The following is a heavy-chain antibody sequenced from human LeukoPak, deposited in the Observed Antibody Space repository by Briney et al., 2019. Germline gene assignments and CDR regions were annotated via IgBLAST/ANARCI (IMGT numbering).Heavy chain of an antibody. J-gene: IGHJ4*02. V-gene: IGHV3-7*01. CDR3: ARGPNYGSRSDYLDY. D-gene: IGHD3-10*01. Sequence: PGGSLRLSCAASGFTFSNHWMSWVRQAPGKGLEWVADIKQGGSEKNYVDSVKGRFTISRDDAKNSLYLEMNSLRAEDTAAYYCARGPNYGSRSDYLDYWGQGTLVTVSS. CDR1: GFTFSNHW. CDR2: IKQGGSEK.